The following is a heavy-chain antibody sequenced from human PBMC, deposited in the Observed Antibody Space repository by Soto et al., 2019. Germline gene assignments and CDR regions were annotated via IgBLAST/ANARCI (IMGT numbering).Heavy chain of an antibody. CDR1: GYTFTDYG. D-gene: IGHD6-19*01. Sequence: QVQLVQSGAEVKKPGASVKVSCKAAGYTFTDYGISWVRQAPGQGLEWMGWISTYNGNTIYAQKIQGRVTMTPETSTSTAYVELRSMRSDDTAVYYCAREEGFSDWHAFDYGGKGTLVTVSS. CDR3: AREEGFSDWHAFDY. CDR2: ISTYNGNT. J-gene: IGHJ4*02. V-gene: IGHV1-18*04.